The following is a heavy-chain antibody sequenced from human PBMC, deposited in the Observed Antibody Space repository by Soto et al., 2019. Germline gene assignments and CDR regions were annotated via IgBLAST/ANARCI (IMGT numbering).Heavy chain of an antibody. CDR3: ARGQSNVLRYFDWLFTDAFDI. J-gene: IGHJ3*02. CDR1: GDTFTSYG. V-gene: IGHV1-18*01. CDR2: ISAYNGNT. Sequence: GVSLKVCCKAPGDTFTSYGISWVRQAPGKGLEWMGWISAYNGNTNYAQKLQGRVTMTTDTSTSTAYMELRSLRSDDTAVYYCARGQSNVLRYFDWLFTDAFDIWGQGTMVTVSS. D-gene: IGHD3-9*01.